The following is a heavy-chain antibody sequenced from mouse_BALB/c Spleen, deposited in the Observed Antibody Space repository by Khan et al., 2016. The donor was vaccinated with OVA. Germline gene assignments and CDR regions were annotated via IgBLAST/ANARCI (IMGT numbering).Heavy chain of an antibody. CDR3: TRSYDSYYFDD. CDR1: GYSFTSYW. Sequence: EVQLQQSGTVLARPGASVKMSCKASGYSFTSYWIHWVKQRPGQGLEWIGAIYPGISDTRYNQKFKGKAKLTAVTSASTAYMELSILTNEDSAVFYCTRSYDSYYFDDWGQGTTRTVSS. J-gene: IGHJ2*01. D-gene: IGHD2-4*01. V-gene: IGHV1-5*01. CDR2: IYPGISDT.